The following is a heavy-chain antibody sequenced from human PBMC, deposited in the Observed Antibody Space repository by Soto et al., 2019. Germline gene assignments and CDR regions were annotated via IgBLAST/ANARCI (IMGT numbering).Heavy chain of an antibody. CDR1: RDSISSSNW. Sequence: SETLSLTCAVSRDSISSSNWLSWVRQPPGKGLEYIGEIYHSGSTNYNPSLKSRVTISVDNSKNQFSLKLTSVTPADTAVYYCARNSYTSSSAGGGYYYYMDVWGKGTTVTVSS. CDR3: ARNSYTSSSAGGGYYYYMDV. D-gene: IGHD6-6*01. V-gene: IGHV4-4*02. J-gene: IGHJ6*03. CDR2: IYHSGST.